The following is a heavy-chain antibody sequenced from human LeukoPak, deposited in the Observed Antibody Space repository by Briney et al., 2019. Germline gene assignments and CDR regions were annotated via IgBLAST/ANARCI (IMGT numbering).Heavy chain of an antibody. CDR1: GYTFSAYA. Sequence: ASVKVPCKASGYTFSAYAVIWVRQAPGQGLQWMGWISGDKTNTIYARNFQGRVTMTTDTSANSAYMELRSLRSDDSAVYYCARLVLDRTGFYYFDYWGQGTPVTVSA. V-gene: IGHV1-18*01. CDR2: ISGDKTNT. D-gene: IGHD3-9*01. J-gene: IGHJ4*02. CDR3: ARLVLDRTGFYYFDY.